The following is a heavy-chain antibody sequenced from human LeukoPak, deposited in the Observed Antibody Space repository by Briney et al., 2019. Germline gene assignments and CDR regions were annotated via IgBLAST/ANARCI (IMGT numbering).Heavy chain of an antibody. J-gene: IGHJ4*02. D-gene: IGHD3-22*01. Sequence: PGRSLRLSCAASGFTFSSYGMHWVRQAPGKGLEWVAVISYDGSNKYYADSVKGRFTISRDNSKNTLYLQMNSLRAEDTAVYYCAKEGGSGYLDYWGQGTLVTVSS. CDR1: GFTFSSYG. CDR3: AKEGGSGYLDY. CDR2: ISYDGSNK. V-gene: IGHV3-30*18.